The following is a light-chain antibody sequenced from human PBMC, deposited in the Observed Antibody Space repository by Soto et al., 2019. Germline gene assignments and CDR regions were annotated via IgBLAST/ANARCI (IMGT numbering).Light chain of an antibody. CDR3: QVWDSSTGV. J-gene: IGLJ1*01. CDR1: NIGSKN. CDR2: RDS. V-gene: IGLV3-9*01. Sequence: SYELTQPLSVSVALGQTARITCGGNNIGSKNVHWYQQKPGQAPVLVIYRDSNRPSGIPERFSGSNSGNTATLTISRAQAGDEADYYCQVWDSSTGVFGTGTQVTVL.